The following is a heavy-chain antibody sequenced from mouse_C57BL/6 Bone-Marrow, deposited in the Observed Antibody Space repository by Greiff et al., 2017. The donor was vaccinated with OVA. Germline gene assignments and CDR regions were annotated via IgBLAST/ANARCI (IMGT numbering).Heavy chain of an antibody. D-gene: IGHD2-5*01. Sequence: QVQLQQPGAELVMPGASLKLSCKASGYTFTSYWMHWVKQRPGQGLEWIGEIDPSDSYTNYNQKFQGQSTLTVDKSYSTAYMQLSSLTSEDSAGYYCARTYSIYWYFDVWGTGTTVTVSS. CDR1: GYTFTSYW. J-gene: IGHJ1*03. V-gene: IGHV1-69*01. CDR3: ARTYSIYWYFDV. CDR2: IDPSDSYT.